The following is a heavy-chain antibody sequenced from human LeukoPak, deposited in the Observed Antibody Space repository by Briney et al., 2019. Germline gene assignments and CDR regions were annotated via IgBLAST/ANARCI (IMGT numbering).Heavy chain of an antibody. CDR3: ARDSPYYYGSGSYYNCLDY. D-gene: IGHD3-10*01. CDR2: INPNSGGT. CDR1: GYTFTGYY. V-gene: IGHV1-2*02. J-gene: IGHJ4*02. Sequence: GASVKVSCKASGYTFTGYYMHWVRQAPGQGLEWMGWINPNSGGTSYAQKFQGRVTMTRDTSISTAYMELSRLRSDDTAVYYCARDSPYYYGSGSYYNCLDYWGQGTLVTVSS.